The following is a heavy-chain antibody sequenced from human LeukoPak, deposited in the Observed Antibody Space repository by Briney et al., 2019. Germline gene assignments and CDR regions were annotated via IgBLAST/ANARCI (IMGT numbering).Heavy chain of an antibody. CDR2: INPSGGST. J-gene: IGHJ3*02. CDR1: GYTFTSYY. Sequence: ASVKVSCKASGYTFTSYYMHWVRQAPGQGLDWMGIINPSGGSTSYAQKFQGRVTMTRDMSTSTVYMELSSLRSEDTAVYYCAREGFETDAFDIWGQGTMVTVSS. CDR3: AREGFETDAFDI. V-gene: IGHV1-46*01.